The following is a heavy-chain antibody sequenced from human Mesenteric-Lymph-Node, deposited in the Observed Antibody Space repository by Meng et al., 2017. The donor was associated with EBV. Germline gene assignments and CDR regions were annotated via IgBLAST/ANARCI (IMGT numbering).Heavy chain of an antibody. V-gene: IGHV3-74*02. Sequence: EGQLVGFGGGLVQPGGSLGLSCAASGFTFGSYWMGWVSQPPGKGLVWVSRIDNDGTRTFYADSVKGRFTISRDNSKNTLYLQMNSLRAEDTAVYYCARLGGSSDVDFWGQGTLVTVSS. J-gene: IGHJ4*02. CDR3: ARLGGSSDVDF. CDR2: IDNDGTRT. CDR1: GFTFGSYW. D-gene: IGHD1-26*01.